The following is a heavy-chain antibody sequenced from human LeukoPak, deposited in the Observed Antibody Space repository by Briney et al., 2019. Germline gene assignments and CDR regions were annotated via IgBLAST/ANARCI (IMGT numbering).Heavy chain of an antibody. V-gene: IGHV3-23*01. CDR1: GFTFSSYA. J-gene: IGHJ4*02. D-gene: IGHD3-22*01. CDR2: ISGSGGST. Sequence: GGSLRLSCAASGFTFSSYATSWVRQAPGKGLEWVSAISGSGGSTYYADSVKGRFTISRDNSKNTLYLQMNSLRAEDTAVYYCAKCDSSGYYGGSLDYWGQGTLVTVSS. CDR3: AKCDSSGYYGGSLDY.